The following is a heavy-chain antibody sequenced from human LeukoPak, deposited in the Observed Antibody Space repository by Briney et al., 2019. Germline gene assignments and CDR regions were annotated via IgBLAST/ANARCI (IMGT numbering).Heavy chain of an antibody. CDR1: DYSVSRNTAA. V-gene: IGHV6-1*01. CDR3: ARGPQVVGYYYIDV. J-gene: IGHJ6*03. Sequence: SQTLSLTCASCDYSVSRNTAAWHWLRQSPLRGLEWLGRTYYRSKWNTDYAVSVKSQITINADTSKNQFSLQLNSMTPEDTAVYYCARGPQVVGYYYIDVWGKGTTVTVSS. D-gene: IGHD2-15*01. CDR2: TYYRSKWNT.